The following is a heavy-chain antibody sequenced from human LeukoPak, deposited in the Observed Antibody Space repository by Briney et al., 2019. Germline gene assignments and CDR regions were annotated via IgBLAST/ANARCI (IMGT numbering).Heavy chain of an antibody. D-gene: IGHD2-15*01. CDR3: ARTMVAADFYGMDV. CDR1: GGSISSYY. CDR2: IYTSGST. Sequence: SSETLSLTCTVSGGSISSYYWSWIRQPPGKGLEWIGYIYTSGSTNYNPSLKSRVTISSDTSKNQFSLKLSSVTAADTAVYYCARTMVAADFYGMDVWGQGTTVTVSS. V-gene: IGHV4-4*09. J-gene: IGHJ6*02.